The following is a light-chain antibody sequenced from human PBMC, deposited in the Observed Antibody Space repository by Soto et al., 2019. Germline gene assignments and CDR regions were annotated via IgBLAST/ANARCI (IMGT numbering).Light chain of an antibody. Sequence: QSVLTQPPSASGSPGQSVTISCIGTSSDVGGYNYVSWYQQHPGKAPKLMIYEVSKRPSGVPDRFSGSKSGNTAALTVSGHQAEDEAGYYCSSYATSNNLGVFGGGTKLTVL. CDR2: EVS. CDR1: SSDVGGYNY. CDR3: SSYATSNNLGV. V-gene: IGLV2-8*01. J-gene: IGLJ2*01.